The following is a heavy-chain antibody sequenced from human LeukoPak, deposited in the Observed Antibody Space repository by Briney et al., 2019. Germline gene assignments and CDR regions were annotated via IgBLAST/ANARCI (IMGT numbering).Heavy chain of an antibody. CDR2: ISGGGGST. D-gene: IGHD1-26*01. V-gene: IGHV3-23*01. CDR3: AKDYSGSYYYFDY. J-gene: IGHJ4*02. CDR1: GFTFSIFA. Sequence: GGSLRLSCAASGFTFSIFAMSWVRQAPGKGLEWVSTISGGGGSTFYADSVRGRLTISRDNSKNTLYLQVNSLRAQDTAVYYCAKDYSGSYYYFDYWGQGTLVTVSS.